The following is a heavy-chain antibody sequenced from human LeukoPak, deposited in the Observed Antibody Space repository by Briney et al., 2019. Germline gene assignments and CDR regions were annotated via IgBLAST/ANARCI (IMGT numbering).Heavy chain of an antibody. J-gene: IGHJ4*02. Sequence: PSETLSLTCTVSGDSVSRGGYYWNWIRQFPGTGLEWLGYISYNGNTHYNPSLETRLDISIDTSKNQFALSLTSVTVADTAVYFCARAIAAAVPDVWGQGTLVTVSS. V-gene: IGHV4-31*03. CDR2: ISYNGNT. D-gene: IGHD6-13*01. CDR3: ARAIAAAVPDV. CDR1: GDSVSRGGYY.